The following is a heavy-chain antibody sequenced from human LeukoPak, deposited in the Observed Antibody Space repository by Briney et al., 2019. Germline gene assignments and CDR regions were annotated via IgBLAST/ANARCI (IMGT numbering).Heavy chain of an antibody. V-gene: IGHV1-18*01. J-gene: IGHJ2*01. Sequence: ASVKVSCKASGYTFTSYGISWVRQAPGQGLEWMGWISAYNGNTNYAQKLQGRVTMTTDTSTSTAYMELRSLRSDDTAVNYCARERGKGVPRGYFDLWGRGTLVTVSS. CDR3: ARERGKGVPRGYFDL. CDR2: ISAYNGNT. CDR1: GYTFTSYG. D-gene: IGHD3-10*01.